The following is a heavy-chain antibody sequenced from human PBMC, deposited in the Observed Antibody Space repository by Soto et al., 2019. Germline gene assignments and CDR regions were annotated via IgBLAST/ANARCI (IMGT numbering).Heavy chain of an antibody. V-gene: IGHV3-33*01. D-gene: IGHD3-3*01. J-gene: IGHJ4*02. CDR2: IWYDGSNK. CDR3: ARDALEWFRLHMHYYFDY. CDR1: GVTLRSYA. Sequence: GGSMGLSCASSGVTLRSYAMHCFHQAPGKGLEWVAVIWYDGSNKYYADSVKGRYTISRDNSKNTLYLQMNSLRAEDTAVYYCARDALEWFRLHMHYYFDYWGQGTLVTGSS.